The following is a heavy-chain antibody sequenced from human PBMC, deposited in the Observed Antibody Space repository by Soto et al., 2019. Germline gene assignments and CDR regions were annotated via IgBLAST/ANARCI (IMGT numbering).Heavy chain of an antibody. V-gene: IGHV4-59*01. J-gene: IGHJ4*02. CDR2: SHHSGIT. CDR3: ARALFHSIGGPL. Sequence: SETLSLTCTVSGGSIGGYYWSWVRQPPGKGLEWIGYSHHSGITNFNSSLKSRVTISKDTSNNQFSVNLRSVTAADTAVYYCARALFHSIGGPLWGQGTLVTVSS. D-gene: IGHD6-19*01. CDR1: GGSIGGYY.